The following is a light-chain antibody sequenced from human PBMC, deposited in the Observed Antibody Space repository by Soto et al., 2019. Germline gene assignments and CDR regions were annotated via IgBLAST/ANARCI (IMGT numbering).Light chain of an antibody. V-gene: IGKV4-1*01. CDR3: QQYHTYWWT. Sequence: DIVMTQSPEFLAVSLGERATINCKSSQSVLDSAINKNHLAWYQQKPGQPPKLLFYWASTRESGVPDRFSGSGSGTDFTLTISSLEPEDFATYYCQQYHTYWWTFGQGTKVEIK. CDR2: WAS. CDR1: QSVLDSAINKNH. J-gene: IGKJ1*01.